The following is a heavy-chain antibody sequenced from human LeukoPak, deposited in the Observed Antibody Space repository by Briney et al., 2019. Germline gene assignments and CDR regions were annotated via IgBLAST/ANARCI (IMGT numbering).Heavy chain of an antibody. J-gene: IGHJ3*02. CDR1: GGSISSYY. Sequence: SETLSLTCTVSGGSISSYYWSWIRQPPGKGLEWIGYIYYSGSTNYNPSLKSRVTISVDTSKNQFSLKLSSVTAADTAVYYCARQGRYGDYVPDAFDIWGQGTMVTVSS. V-gene: IGHV4-59*01. CDR3: ARQGRYGDYVPDAFDI. D-gene: IGHD4-17*01. CDR2: IYYSGST.